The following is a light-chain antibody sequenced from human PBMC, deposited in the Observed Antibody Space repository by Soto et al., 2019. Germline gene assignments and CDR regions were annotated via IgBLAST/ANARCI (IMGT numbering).Light chain of an antibody. CDR1: QNIRSR. CDR2: AAS. Sequence: DFQMAQSPSTLSASVGDRVTITCRASQNIRSRLAWFQQKPGKAPKLLIYAASTLYGGVPSRFSGSGSGTDFALTITSLQAEDFATYYCQQLRMYPSTFGGGTKVDIK. J-gene: IGKJ4*01. V-gene: IGKV1-5*01. CDR3: QQLRMYPST.